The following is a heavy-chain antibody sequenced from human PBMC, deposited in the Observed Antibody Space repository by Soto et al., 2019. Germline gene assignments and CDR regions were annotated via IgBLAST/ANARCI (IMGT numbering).Heavy chain of an antibody. J-gene: IGHJ6*02. V-gene: IGHV3-74*03. Sequence: EVRLEEAGGGFVQPGGSLRVSCSGSGFIFSSFWMHWVHQGPGKGLEWVSRINGDGASLAYADSVKGRFSISRDNVKNTLHLQMNSLGADDTAVYFCARVVSLGLGVWGRGTTVTVSS. CDR1: GFIFSSFW. CDR3: ARVVSLGLGV. CDR2: INGDGASL. D-gene: IGHD3-10*01.